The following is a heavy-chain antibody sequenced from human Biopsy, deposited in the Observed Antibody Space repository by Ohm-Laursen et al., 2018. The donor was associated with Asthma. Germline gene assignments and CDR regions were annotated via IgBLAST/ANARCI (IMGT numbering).Heavy chain of an antibody. Sequence: SLRLSCAASRFTYEMHWVRQAPGKGLEWVAVISYDGSSIYYADSVKGRFAISRDNSKNTLSLQMNSLTAGDTAVYYCAREGVAGTHIEDWGQGTLVTVSS. CDR1: RFTYE. D-gene: IGHD6-19*01. CDR3: AREGVAGTHIED. J-gene: IGHJ4*02. V-gene: IGHV3-30*09. CDR2: ISYDGSSI.